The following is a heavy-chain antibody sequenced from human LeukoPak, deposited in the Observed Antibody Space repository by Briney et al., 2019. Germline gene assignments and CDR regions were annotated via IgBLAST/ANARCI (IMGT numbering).Heavy chain of an antibody. V-gene: IGHV4-39*07. Sequence: MASETLSLTCTVSGGSISSSSYYWGWTRQPPGKELEWIGSIYYSGSTYYNPSLKSRVTISVDTSKNQFSLKLSSVTAADTAVYYCARVSYGGNSGFDYWGQGTLVTVSS. CDR3: ARVSYGGNSGFDY. CDR2: IYYSGST. J-gene: IGHJ4*02. CDR1: GGSISSSSYY. D-gene: IGHD4-23*01.